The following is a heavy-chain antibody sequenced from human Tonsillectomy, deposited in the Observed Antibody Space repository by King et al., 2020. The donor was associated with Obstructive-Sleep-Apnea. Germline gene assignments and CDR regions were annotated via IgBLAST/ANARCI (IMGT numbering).Heavy chain of an antibody. D-gene: IGHD3-22*01. J-gene: IGHJ1*01. Sequence: VQLVESGAEVKKPGESLRISCKGSGYSFTSYWISWVRQMPGKGLEWMGRIDPSDSYTNYSPSFQGHVTISADKSISTAYLQWSSLKASDTAMYYCARLSPSDSSGYSSATEYFQHWGQGTLVTVSS. CDR1: GYSFTSYW. CDR3: ARLSPSDSSGYSSATEYFQH. CDR2: IDPSDSYT. V-gene: IGHV5-10-1*03.